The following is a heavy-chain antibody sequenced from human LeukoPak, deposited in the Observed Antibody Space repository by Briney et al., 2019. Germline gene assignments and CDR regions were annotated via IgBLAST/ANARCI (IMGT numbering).Heavy chain of an antibody. J-gene: IGHJ4*02. CDR3: AKNVRDTGTFDY. CDR2: MNPNSGNT. CDR1: GYTFTTYD. V-gene: IGHV1-8*01. Sequence: ASVKVSCKASGYTFTTYDINWVRQATGQGLEWMGWMNPNSGNTGYAQRFRGRVTMTRDTSISTAYMELNSLTSEDTAVYYCAKNVRDTGTFDYWGQGTQVTVSS. D-gene: IGHD5-18*01.